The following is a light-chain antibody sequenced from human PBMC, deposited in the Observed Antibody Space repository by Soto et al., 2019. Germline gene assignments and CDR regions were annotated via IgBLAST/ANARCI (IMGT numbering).Light chain of an antibody. Sequence: QSVLTQPASVSGSPGQSIAISCTGTSSDVGGYNYVSWYQQHPGKAPKLILCDVSNRPSGVSDRFSGSKSGNTASLTISGLQAEDEADYYCSSYTSSSTDYVFGTGTKVTVL. V-gene: IGLV2-14*01. CDR3: SSYTSSSTDYV. J-gene: IGLJ1*01. CDR2: DVS. CDR1: SSDVGGYNY.